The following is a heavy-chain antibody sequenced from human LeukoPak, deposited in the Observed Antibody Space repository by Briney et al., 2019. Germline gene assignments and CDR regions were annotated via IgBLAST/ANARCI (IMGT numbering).Heavy chain of an antibody. V-gene: IGHV3-53*01. CDR1: GFTVSSNY. Sequence: GGSLRLSCAAPGFTVSSNYMSWVRQAPGKGLEWVSVIFSGGSTYYADSVKGRFSISRDNSKNTLYLQMNSLRAEDTALYYCVRGGYSSSWYDYWGQGTLVTVSS. CDR2: IFSGGST. J-gene: IGHJ4*02. D-gene: IGHD6-13*01. CDR3: VRGGYSSSWYDY.